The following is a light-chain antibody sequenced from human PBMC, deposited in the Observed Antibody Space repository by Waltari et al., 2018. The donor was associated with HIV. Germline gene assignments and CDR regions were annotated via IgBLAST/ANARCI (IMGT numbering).Light chain of an antibody. V-gene: IGKV3-11*01. Sequence: EIVLTQSPATLSLSPGERATLSCRASKSVSGYLAWYQQQPGQTPRLLSYDATGKATGIPHRFNVSLSATDFSHTSSSLEPEDFAVYYCHKRINRPQTFGQRTKVEI. J-gene: IGKJ1*01. CDR2: DAT. CDR1: KSVSGY. CDR3: HKRINRPQT.